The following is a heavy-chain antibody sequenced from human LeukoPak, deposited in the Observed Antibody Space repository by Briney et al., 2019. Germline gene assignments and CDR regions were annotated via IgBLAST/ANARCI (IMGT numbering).Heavy chain of an antibody. V-gene: IGHV4-39*01. J-gene: IGHJ4*02. CDR1: GGSISSNSYY. CDR2: IYYSGST. D-gene: IGHD6-6*01. Sequence: PSETLSLTCAVSGGSISSNSYYWGWIRQPPGKGLEWIGSIYYSGSTYYKSSLKSRVTISVDTSKNQFSLNLSSVTAADTAVYYCATEIQNIAGRVYWGQGTLVTVSS. CDR3: ATEIQNIAGRVY.